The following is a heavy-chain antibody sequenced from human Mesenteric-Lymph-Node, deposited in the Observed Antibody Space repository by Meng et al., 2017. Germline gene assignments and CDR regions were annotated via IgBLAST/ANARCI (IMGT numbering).Heavy chain of an antibody. V-gene: IGHV3-7*01. CDR3: ATSYGDYGIYYFDY. Sequence: GGSLRLSCVASGFTFSSYWMSWVRQPPGKGLEWVAKIKQDGSEKYYVDSVKGRFTISRDNAKNSLYLQMNSLRAEDTAVYYCATSYGDYGIYYFDYWGQGTLVTVSS. J-gene: IGHJ4*02. D-gene: IGHD4-17*01. CDR1: GFTFSSYW. CDR2: IKQDGSEK.